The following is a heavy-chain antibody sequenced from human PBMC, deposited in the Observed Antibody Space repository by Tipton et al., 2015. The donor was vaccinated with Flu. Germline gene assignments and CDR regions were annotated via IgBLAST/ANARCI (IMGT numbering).Heavy chain of an antibody. CDR1: GGSISSYY. Sequence: TLSLTCTVSGGSISSYYWSWIRQPAGKGLEWIGRIYTSGSTNYNPSLKSRVTMSVDTSKNQFSLKLSSVTAADTAVYYCAREGGVKYSSSWYYYYMDVWGKGTTVTVSS. J-gene: IGHJ6*03. V-gene: IGHV4-4*07. CDR3: AREGGVKYSSSWYYYYMDV. CDR2: IYTSGST. D-gene: IGHD6-13*01.